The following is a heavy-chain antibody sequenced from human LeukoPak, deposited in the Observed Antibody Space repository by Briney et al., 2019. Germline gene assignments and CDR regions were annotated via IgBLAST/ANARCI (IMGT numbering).Heavy chain of an antibody. Sequence: TSETLSLTCTVSGDSINSLDLWSWVRQPPGKGLEWIGEMYLGGTTHSNPSVKSRVTISIDKSKNQFFLNLSSVTAADTAVYYCAGLVGRYSSGLYYYYFDYWGQGTLVTVSS. CDR1: GDSINSLDL. CDR3: AGLVGRYSSGLYYYYFDY. V-gene: IGHV4-4*02. CDR2: MYLGGTT. J-gene: IGHJ4*02. D-gene: IGHD3-22*01.